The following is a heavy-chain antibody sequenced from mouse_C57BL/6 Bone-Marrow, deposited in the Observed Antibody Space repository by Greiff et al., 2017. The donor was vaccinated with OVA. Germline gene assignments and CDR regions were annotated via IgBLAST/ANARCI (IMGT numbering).Heavy chain of an antibody. CDR1: GYTFTSYD. CDR2: IYPRDGSN. J-gene: IGHJ2*01. Sequence: QVQLQQSGPELVKPGASVKLSCKASGYTFTSYDINWVKQRPGQGLEWIGWIYPRDGSNKYNEKFKGKATFTVDTSSSTAYMELHSLTSEDSAVYFCARGPMITTFFDYWGQGTTLTVSS. V-gene: IGHV1-85*01. CDR3: ARGPMITTFFDY. D-gene: IGHD2-4*01.